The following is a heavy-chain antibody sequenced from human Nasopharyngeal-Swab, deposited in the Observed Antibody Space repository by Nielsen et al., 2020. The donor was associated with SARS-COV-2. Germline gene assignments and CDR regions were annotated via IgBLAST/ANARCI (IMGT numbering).Heavy chain of an antibody. CDR2: IYPGDSYT. D-gene: IGHD2-2*01. Sequence: KVSCKGSGYSFTSYWIGWVRQMPGKGLEWMGIIYPGDSYTNYSPSFQGHVTISADKSISTAYLQWSSLKASDTAMYYCARGTRGYYYYYMDVWGKGTTVTVSS. J-gene: IGHJ6*03. V-gene: IGHV5-51*01. CDR1: GYSFTSYW. CDR3: ARGTRGYYYYYMDV.